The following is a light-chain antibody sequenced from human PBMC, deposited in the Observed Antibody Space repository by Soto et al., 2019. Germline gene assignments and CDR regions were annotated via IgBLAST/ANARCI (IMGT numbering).Light chain of an antibody. Sequence: EIVLTQSPGTLSLSPGERATLSCRASQSVSSSYLAWYQQKAGQAPRLLIYGASNRATGIPDRFSGSGSGTDFTLTISRLEPEDFAVYYCQQYGSSLFTFGPGTKVDIK. CDR1: QSVSSSY. CDR3: QQYGSSLFT. CDR2: GAS. V-gene: IGKV3-20*01. J-gene: IGKJ3*01.